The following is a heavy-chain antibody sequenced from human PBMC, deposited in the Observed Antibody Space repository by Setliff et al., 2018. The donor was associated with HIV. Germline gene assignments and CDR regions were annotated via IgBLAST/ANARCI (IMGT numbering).Heavy chain of an antibody. CDR1: GYSLTELS. CDR3: APVSSVWFDP. CDR2: FAPDDGET. Sequence: GASVKVSCKVSGYSLTELSMDWVRQAPGKGLEWMGGFAPDDGETVYAQQFQGRVTMTEDTSTDTAYMELTSLRSEDTAMYYCAPVSSVWFDPWGQGTLVTVSS. J-gene: IGHJ5*02. V-gene: IGHV1-24*01.